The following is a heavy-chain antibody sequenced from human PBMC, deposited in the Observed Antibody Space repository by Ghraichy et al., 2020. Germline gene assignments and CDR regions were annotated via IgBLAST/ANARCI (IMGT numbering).Heavy chain of an antibody. CDR1: GFTFSDYY. Sequence: GGSLRLSCAASGFTFSDYYMSWIRQAPGKGLEWVSYISSSSSYTNYADSVKGRFTISRDNAKNSLYLQMNSLRAEDTAVYYCARAITGTEGGGWFDPWGQGTLVTVSS. CDR2: ISSSSSYT. V-gene: IGHV3-11*06. D-gene: IGHD1/OR15-1a*01. CDR3: ARAITGTEGGGWFDP. J-gene: IGHJ5*02.